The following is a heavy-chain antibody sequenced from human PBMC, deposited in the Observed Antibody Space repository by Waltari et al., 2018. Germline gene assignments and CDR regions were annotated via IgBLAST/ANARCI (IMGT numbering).Heavy chain of an antibody. D-gene: IGHD3-16*01. CDR1: GSTLLSYY. V-gene: IGHV1-2*02. CDR3: ARELGERVY. CDR2: INPNSGGT. Sequence: QLQLVQSGAEVHKPGSSLMLSLSASGSTLLSYYLHWVRQAPGQGLEWMGWINPNSGGTNYAQKFQGRVTMTRDTSISTAYMEVSRRRSDDMAVYYCARELGERVYWGQGTMVTVSS. J-gene: IGHJ3*01.